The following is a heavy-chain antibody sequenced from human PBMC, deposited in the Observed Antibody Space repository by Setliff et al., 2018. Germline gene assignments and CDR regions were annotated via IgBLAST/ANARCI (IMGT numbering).Heavy chain of an antibody. CDR2: VYYSGAA. Sequence: SETLSLTCSVSGGSFNTYYWSWIRQTPGKGLEWIGFVYYSGAATYNPSLKSRVTVTVDTSKNQFSLRLNSVTAADTAVYYCARGGTFRYFDFWGQGTLVTVSS. J-gene: IGHJ4*02. D-gene: IGHD5-12*01. CDR3: ARGGTFRYFDF. V-gene: IGHV4-59*13. CDR1: GGSFNTYY.